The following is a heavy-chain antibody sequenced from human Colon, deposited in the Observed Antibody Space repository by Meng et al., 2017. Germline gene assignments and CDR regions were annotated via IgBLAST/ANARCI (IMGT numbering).Heavy chain of an antibody. D-gene: IGHD5-12*01. CDR2: INHSGNT. CDR1: GGSFSGYY. Sequence: VQPQPWGAGLLKPSETLSLTCAVYGGSFSGYYWSWIRQPPGKGLEWIGEINHSGNTNYNPSLKSRVTISVDTSKNQFSLKLSSVTAADTAVYYCARGRYSGYLPWGQGTLVTVSS. CDR3: ARGRYSGYLP. J-gene: IGHJ5*02. V-gene: IGHV4-34*01.